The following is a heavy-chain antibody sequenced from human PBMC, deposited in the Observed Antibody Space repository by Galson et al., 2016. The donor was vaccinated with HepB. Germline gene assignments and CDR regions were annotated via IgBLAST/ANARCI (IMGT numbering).Heavy chain of an antibody. V-gene: IGHV1-8*01. CDR1: GYTFTSYD. J-gene: IGHJ5*02. Sequence: SVKVSCKASGYTFTSYDINWVRQASGQGLEWMGWINPDSGDTGYAQKFQGRVTMTTDTSINTAYMELSSLRSQDTALYYCTRGWDPWGQGTLVLVSS. CDR2: INPDSGDT. CDR3: TRGWDP.